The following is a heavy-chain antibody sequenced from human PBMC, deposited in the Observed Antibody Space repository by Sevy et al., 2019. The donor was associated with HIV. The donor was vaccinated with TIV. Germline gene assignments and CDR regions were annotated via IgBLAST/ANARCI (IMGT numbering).Heavy chain of an antibody. CDR2: ISGSGDTI. D-gene: IGHD4-17*01. Sequence: GGSLRLSCAASGFTFSDYYMSWLRQAPGKGLEWLSYISGSGDTIYYADSAKGRFTISRDNAKNSLYLQMNSLRAEDTAVYYCARDHVKDGDLGDYYYYAMDVWGQGTTVTVSS. CDR1: GFTFSDYY. CDR3: ARDHVKDGDLGDYYYYAMDV. J-gene: IGHJ6*02. V-gene: IGHV3-11*01.